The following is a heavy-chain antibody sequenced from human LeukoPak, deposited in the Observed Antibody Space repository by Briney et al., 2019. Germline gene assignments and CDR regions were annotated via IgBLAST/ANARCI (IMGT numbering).Heavy chain of an antibody. CDR1: GFTFSDYW. CDR2: IKHDGSEN. CDR3: ARDRYSGFETHFDY. J-gene: IGHJ4*02. Sequence: GGSRRLSCAASGFTFSDYWMSWVRQAPGQGLEWVANIKHDGSENYYVDSVKGRFTISRDNARNSLYLQMNSLRAEDTAVYYCARDRYSGFETHFDYWGQGTLVTVSS. V-gene: IGHV3-7*01. D-gene: IGHD5-12*01.